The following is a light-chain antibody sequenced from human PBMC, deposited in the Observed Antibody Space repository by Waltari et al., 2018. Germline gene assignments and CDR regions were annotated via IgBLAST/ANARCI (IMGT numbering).Light chain of an antibody. CDR3: CAYTRSDTVI. CDR2: NVY. Sequence: QSALTQPASVSASPGQSITISCSGTSSDVGAYNYVSLYQLHPGKVPKLIIYNVYDRPSALSDRFSGSKSVNTASLYISKVRPEDDAYYSCCAYTRSDTVIFGGGTKLTVL. V-gene: IGLV2-14*03. J-gene: IGLJ2*01. CDR1: SSDVGAYNY.